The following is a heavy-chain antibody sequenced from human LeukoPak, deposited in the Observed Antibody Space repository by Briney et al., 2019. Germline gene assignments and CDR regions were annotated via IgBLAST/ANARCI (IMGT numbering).Heavy chain of an antibody. CDR1: GFTFSGSA. V-gene: IGHV3-15*07. CDR2: MKSKTDGGTT. Sequence: GGSLRLSCAASGFTFSGSAMHWVRQAPGKGLEWVGRMKSKTDGGTTDYAAPVKGRFTISRDDSNNTLYLQMNSLKTEDTAVYYCAGGGGYWGLYYWGQGTLVTVSS. J-gene: IGHJ4*02. CDR3: AGGGGYWGLYY. D-gene: IGHD1-26*01.